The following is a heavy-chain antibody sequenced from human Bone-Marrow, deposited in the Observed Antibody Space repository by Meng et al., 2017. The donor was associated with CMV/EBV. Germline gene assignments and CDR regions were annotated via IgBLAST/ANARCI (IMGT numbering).Heavy chain of an antibody. D-gene: IGHD3-16*01. Sequence: ESLNISCASSGFTFRRYWMSWVRQAPGKGLEWVANIKPDGSDTDYLDSVKGRFAISRDNARNSLYLKLDSLRAKDTAVYYCARVFTREGRAFTAFEIWGQGTLVTVSS. CDR1: GFTFRRYW. CDR3: ARVFTREGRAFTAFEI. CDR2: IKPDGSDT. J-gene: IGHJ3*02. V-gene: IGHV3-7*01.